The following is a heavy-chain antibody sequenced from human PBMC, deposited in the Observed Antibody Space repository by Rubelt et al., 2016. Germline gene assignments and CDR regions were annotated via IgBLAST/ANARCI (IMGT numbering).Heavy chain of an antibody. Sequence: QVQLVQSGAEVKKPGASVKVSCKASGYTFTSYAMHWVRQAPGQRLEWMGWINAGNGNTKYSEKFQVRVTITRDTAASTAYVELGSLRSEDTAVYYCARAGDGYQIGNWGQSTLVTVSS. CDR3: ARAGDGYQIGN. V-gene: IGHV1-3*01. CDR2: INAGNGNT. CDR1: GYTFTSYA. D-gene: IGHD5-24*01. J-gene: IGHJ1*01.